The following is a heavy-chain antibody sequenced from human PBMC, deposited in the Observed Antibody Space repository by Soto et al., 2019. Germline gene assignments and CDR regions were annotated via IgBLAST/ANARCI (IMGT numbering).Heavy chain of an antibody. CDR1: GYTFTSYA. V-gene: IGHV1-3*01. CDR2: INAGNGNT. Sequence: QVQLVQSGAEVKKPGASVKVSCKASGYTFTSYAMHWVRQAPGQRLEWMGWINAGNGNTKCSQKFQGRVTITRDTSANTAYMELSSLRSDDTAVYYCATDYDFWRGQLPSYYSGMDVWGKGTTVTVSS. CDR3: ATDYDFWRGQLPSYYSGMDV. J-gene: IGHJ6*04. D-gene: IGHD3-3*01.